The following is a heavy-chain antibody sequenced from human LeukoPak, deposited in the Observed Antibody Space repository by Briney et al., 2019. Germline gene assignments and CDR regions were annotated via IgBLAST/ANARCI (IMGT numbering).Heavy chain of an antibody. Sequence: GGSLRLSCAASGFSVSNNDMTWVRQAPGKGLEWVAVIWYDGSNKYYADSVKGRFTISRDNSKNTLYLQMNSLRAEDTAVYYCARSDRITIFGVVLDYYMDVWGKGTTVTVSS. CDR2: IWYDGSNK. D-gene: IGHD3-3*01. J-gene: IGHJ6*03. CDR1: GFSVSNND. V-gene: IGHV3-33*08. CDR3: ARSDRITIFGVVLDYYMDV.